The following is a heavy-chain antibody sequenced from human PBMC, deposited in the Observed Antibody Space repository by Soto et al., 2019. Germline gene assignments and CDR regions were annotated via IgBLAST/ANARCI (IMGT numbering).Heavy chain of an antibody. J-gene: IGHJ4*02. CDR1: GFTFSSYG. CDR2: ISYDGSNK. V-gene: IGHV3-30*18. D-gene: IGHD5-12*01. CDR3: AKDHDEDFGYDLDYFNY. Sequence: GGSLRLSCAASGFTFSSYGMHWVRQAPGKGLEWVAVISYDGSNKYYADSVKGRFTISRDNSKNTLYLQMNSLRSEDTALYYCAKDHDEDFGYDLDYFNYWGRGTLVTVSS.